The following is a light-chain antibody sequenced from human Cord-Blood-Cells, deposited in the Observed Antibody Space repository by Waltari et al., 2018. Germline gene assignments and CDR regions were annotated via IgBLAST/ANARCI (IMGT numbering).Light chain of an antibody. V-gene: IGLV2-23*01. Sequence: QSALTQPASVSGSPGQSSTISCPGTSSDVGSYNLVPWYQQHPGKAPKLMIYEGSKRPSGVSNRFSGSKSGNTASLTISGLQAEDEADYYCCSYAGSSTLVFGGGTKLTVL. J-gene: IGLJ3*02. CDR2: EGS. CDR1: SSDVGSYNL. CDR3: CSYAGSSTLV.